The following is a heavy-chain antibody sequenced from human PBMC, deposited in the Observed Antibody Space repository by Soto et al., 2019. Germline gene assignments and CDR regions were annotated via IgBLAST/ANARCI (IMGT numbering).Heavy chain of an antibody. D-gene: IGHD5-18*01. CDR1: GYTFTSYA. Sequence: ASVKFSCKASGYTFTSYAMHWVRQAPGQRLEWMGWINAGNGNTKYSQKFQGRVTITRDTSASTAYMELSSLRSEDTAVYYCAVPGTAMVDVYFDYWGQGTLVTVSS. V-gene: IGHV1-3*01. J-gene: IGHJ4*02. CDR2: INAGNGNT. CDR3: AVPGTAMVDVYFDY.